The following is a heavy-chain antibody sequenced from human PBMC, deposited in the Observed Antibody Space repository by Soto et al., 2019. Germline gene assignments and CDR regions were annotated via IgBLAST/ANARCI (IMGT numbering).Heavy chain of an antibody. CDR2: ISYDGSNK. J-gene: IGHJ4*02. D-gene: IGHD3-22*01. V-gene: IGHV3-30-3*01. CDR1: GFTFSSYA. Sequence: PGGSLRLSCAASGFTFSSYAMHWVRQAPGKGLEWVAVISYDGSNKYYADSVKGRFTISRDNSKNTLYLQMNSLRAEDTAVYYCARGAYYYDSSGYYCSYFDYWGQGTLVTVSS. CDR3: ARGAYYYDSSGYYCSYFDY.